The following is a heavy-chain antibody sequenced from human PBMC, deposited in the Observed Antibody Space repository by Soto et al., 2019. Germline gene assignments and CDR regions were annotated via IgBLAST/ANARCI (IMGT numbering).Heavy chain of an antibody. J-gene: IGHJ6*02. CDR3: ARERTGTTSMDG. V-gene: IGHV1-8*01. Sequence: QVQLVQSGAEVKKPGASVKVSCKASGYTFTSYDINWVRQATGQGLEWMGWMHPNSGNTGYAQKFRGRVTMTRNTSLSTAYMELSSLRSEDTAVYYCARERTGTTSMDGWGQGTTVTVSS. D-gene: IGHD1-1*01. CDR1: GYTFTSYD. CDR2: MHPNSGNT.